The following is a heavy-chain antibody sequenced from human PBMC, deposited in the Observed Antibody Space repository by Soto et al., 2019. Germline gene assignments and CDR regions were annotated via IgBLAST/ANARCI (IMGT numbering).Heavy chain of an antibody. CDR1: GGTFSSYA. CDR3: TLHTSGAAAGTWWFDP. V-gene: IGHV1-69*12. D-gene: IGHD6-13*01. Sequence: QVQLVQSGAEVKKPGSSVKVSCKASGGTFSSYAISWVRQAPGQGLEWMGGIIPIFGTANYAQKFQGRVTITADESTSTAYMVLSSLRSEDTAVYYCTLHTSGAAAGTWWFDPWGQGTLVTVSS. J-gene: IGHJ5*02. CDR2: IIPIFGTA.